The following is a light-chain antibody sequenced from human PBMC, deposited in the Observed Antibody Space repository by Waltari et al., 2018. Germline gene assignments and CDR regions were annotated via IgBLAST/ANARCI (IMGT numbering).Light chain of an antibody. J-gene: IGLJ3*02. CDR1: SSDVVGYTY. CDR3: CSYAGSYTWV. Sequence: QSALTQPRSVSGSPGQSVTISCTGTSSDVVGYTYVSWYQQHPGKAPKLMIYEVSKRPSGVPDRFSGSKSGNTASLTISGLQADDEADYYCCSYAGSYTWVFGGGTKLTVL. V-gene: IGLV2-11*01. CDR2: EVS.